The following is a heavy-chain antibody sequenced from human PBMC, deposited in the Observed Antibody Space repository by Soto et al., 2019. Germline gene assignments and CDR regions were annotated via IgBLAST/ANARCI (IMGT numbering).Heavy chain of an antibody. CDR3: ARDYGGNLRGVSGYHFDY. CDR2: IYYSGAT. D-gene: IGHD3-3*01. Sequence: PSETLSLTCTVSGGSISGYYWSWIRQPPGKGLEWIGYIYYSGATDYNPSLKSRVTISVDTSKNQFSLKLSSATAADTAVYYCARDYGGNLRGVSGYHFDYWGQGTLVTVSS. CDR1: GGSISGYY. J-gene: IGHJ4*02. V-gene: IGHV4-59*01.